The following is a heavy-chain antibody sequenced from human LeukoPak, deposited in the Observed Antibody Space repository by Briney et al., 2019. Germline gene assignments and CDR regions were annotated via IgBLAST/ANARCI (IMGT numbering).Heavy chain of an antibody. CDR2: IYYSGST. J-gene: IGHJ4*02. D-gene: IGHD3-9*01. CDR3: ARSSGGVLRYFDWLLYFDY. Sequence: PSETLSLTCTVSGGSISSYYWNWIRQPPGKGLEWIGYIYYSGSTNYTPSLKSRVTISVDTSKNQFSLKLSSVTAADTAVYYCARSSGGVLRYFDWLLYFDYWGQGTLVTVSS. CDR1: GGSISSYY. V-gene: IGHV4-59*01.